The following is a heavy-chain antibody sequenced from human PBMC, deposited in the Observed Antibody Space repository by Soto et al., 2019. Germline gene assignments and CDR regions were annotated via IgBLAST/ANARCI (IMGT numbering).Heavy chain of an antibody. Sequence: QVQLVQSGAEVKKPGASVKVSCQSSGFTFSTYYFNWVRQAAGQGPEWMGWLNPRNGQTGYVQKFRGRVTMTRDSSMATVYLELSRLTTEDTAIYFCARETDTSIVDYWGQGTPVTVSS. J-gene: IGHJ4*02. CDR3: ARETDTSIVDY. V-gene: IGHV1-8*01. D-gene: IGHD5-18*01. CDR2: LNPRNGQT. CDR1: GFTFSTYY.